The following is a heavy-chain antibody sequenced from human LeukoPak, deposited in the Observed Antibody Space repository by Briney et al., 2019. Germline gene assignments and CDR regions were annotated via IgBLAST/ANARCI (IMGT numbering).Heavy chain of an antibody. CDR3: ARALYGANSGIDY. D-gene: IGHD4-23*01. CDR2: IIPIFGTA. V-gene: IGHV1-69*05. J-gene: IGHJ4*02. Sequence: SVKVSCKASGGTFSSYAISWVRQAPGQGLEWMGGIIPIFGTANYAQKLQGRVTMTTDTSTSTAYMELRSLRSDDTAVYFCARALYGANSGIDYWGQGALVTVSS. CDR1: GGTFSSYA.